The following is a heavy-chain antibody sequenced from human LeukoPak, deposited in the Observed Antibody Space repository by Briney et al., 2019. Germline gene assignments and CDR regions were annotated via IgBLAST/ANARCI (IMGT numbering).Heavy chain of an antibody. V-gene: IGHV3-64D*06. CDR1: GFTFSSYA. D-gene: IGHD6-19*01. J-gene: IGHJ4*02. Sequence: GGSLRLSCSASGFTFSSYAMHCVRQAPGKGLEYVSAISSNGGSTYYADSVKGRFTISRDNSKNTLYLQMSNLRAEDTAVFYCVRHASSGWFRSSYYFDYWGQGTLVTVSS. CDR3: VRHASSGWFRSSYYFDY. CDR2: ISSNGGST.